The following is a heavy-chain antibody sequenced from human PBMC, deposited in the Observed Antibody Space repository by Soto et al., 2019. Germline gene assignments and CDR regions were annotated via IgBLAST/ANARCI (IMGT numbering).Heavy chain of an antibody. Sequence: EVQLVESGGGLVQPGGSLRLSCAASGFTFTDHYMDWVRQAPGKGLEWVGRTRNKANSYTTEYAASVKGRFTISRDDSKNSLYLQMNSLKAEDTAVYYCARVPTSGWQIDAFYLWGSGTMVTVSS. CDR3: ARVPTSGWQIDAFYL. V-gene: IGHV3-72*01. D-gene: IGHD2-15*01. J-gene: IGHJ3*01. CDR1: GFTFTDHY. CDR2: TRNKANSYTT.